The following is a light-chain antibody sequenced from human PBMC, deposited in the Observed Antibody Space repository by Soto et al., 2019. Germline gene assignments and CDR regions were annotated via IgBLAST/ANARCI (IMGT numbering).Light chain of an antibody. CDR2: DVS. CDR3: SSYTSSSTRV. V-gene: IGLV2-14*01. CDR1: SSDVGGYNY. J-gene: IGLJ1*01. Sequence: QSALTQPASVSGSPGQSITISCTGTSSDVGGYNYVSWYQQHPGKAPKLMIYDVSNRPSGVSNRISGSKSANTASLTISGLQAEDEADYYCSSYTSSSTRVFGTGTKLTVL.